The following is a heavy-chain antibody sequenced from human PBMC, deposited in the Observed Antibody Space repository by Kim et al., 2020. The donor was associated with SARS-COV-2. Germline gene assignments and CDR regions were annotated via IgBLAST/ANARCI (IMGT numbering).Heavy chain of an antibody. CDR1: GFTFSNAW. CDR3: TTDLCYDILTGYYGGDY. CDR2: IKSKTDGGTT. Sequence: GGSLRLSCAASGFTFSNAWMSWVRQAPGKGLEWVGRIKSKTDGGTTDYAAPVKGRFTISRDDSKNTLYLQMNSLKTEDTAVYYCTTDLCYDILTGYYGGDYWGQGTLVTVSS. D-gene: IGHD3-9*01. J-gene: IGHJ4*02. V-gene: IGHV3-15*01.